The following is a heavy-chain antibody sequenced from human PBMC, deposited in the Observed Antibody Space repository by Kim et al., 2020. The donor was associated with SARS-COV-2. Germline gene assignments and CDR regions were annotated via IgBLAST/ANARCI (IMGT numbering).Heavy chain of an antibody. Sequence: SETLSLTCAVSGGSISSGGYSWSWIRQPPGKGLEWIGYIYHSGSTYYNPSLKSRVTISVDRSKNQFSLKLSSVTAADTAVYYCARVGHYDSSGYCAIFDYWGQGTLVTVSS. J-gene: IGHJ4*02. CDR2: IYHSGST. D-gene: IGHD3-22*01. CDR1: GGSISSGGYS. CDR3: ARVGHYDSSGYCAIFDY. V-gene: IGHV4-30-2*01.